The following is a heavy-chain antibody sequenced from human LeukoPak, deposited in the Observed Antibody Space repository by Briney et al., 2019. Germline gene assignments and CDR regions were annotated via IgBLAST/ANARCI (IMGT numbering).Heavy chain of an antibody. Sequence: SETLSLTCTVSGDFISTYCWSWIRQPPGKGLEWIGYVYYTGSTNYNPSLKGRVTISVDTSKNQFFLKLSSVTAADTAMYYCARASIRYYDSSAYSHWGQGALVTVSS. D-gene: IGHD3-22*01. V-gene: IGHV4-59*01. CDR1: GDFISTYC. J-gene: IGHJ4*02. CDR3: ARASIRYYDSSAYSH. CDR2: VYYTGST.